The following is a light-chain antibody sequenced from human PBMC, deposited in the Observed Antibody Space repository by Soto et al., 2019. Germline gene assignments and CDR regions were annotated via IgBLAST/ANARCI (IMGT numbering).Light chain of an antibody. Sequence: NFMLTQPHSVSESPGKTVTISCTGSSCSIASNYVQWYQQRPGSAPTTVIYEDNQRPSGVPDRFSGSIDSSSNSASLTISGLKTEDEADYYCQSYDSSNVVFGGGTKVTVL. V-gene: IGLV6-57*02. J-gene: IGLJ2*01. CDR2: EDN. CDR3: QSYDSSNVV. CDR1: SCSIASNY.